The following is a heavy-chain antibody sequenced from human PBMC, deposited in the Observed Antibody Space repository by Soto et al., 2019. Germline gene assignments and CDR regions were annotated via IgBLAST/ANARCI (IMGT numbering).Heavy chain of an antibody. Sequence: PGGSLRLSCEASGFTFDDYMMHWVRQAPGKGLEWISLISWDGGSIDYADSIKGRFTVSRDNSKTSLYLHMHSLTSDDTAFYFCAKEGNGGSSLDSWGQGTLVTVSS. D-gene: IGHD2-15*01. CDR2: ISWDGGSI. J-gene: IGHJ5*01. V-gene: IGHV3-43*01. CDR1: GFTFDDYM. CDR3: AKEGNGGSSLDS.